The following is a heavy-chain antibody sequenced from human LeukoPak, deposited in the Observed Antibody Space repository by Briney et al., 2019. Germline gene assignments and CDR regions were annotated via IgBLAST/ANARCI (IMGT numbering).Heavy chain of an antibody. CDR2: IKEDGSQI. CDR1: GFAFRDYW. J-gene: IGHJ4*02. D-gene: IGHD1/OR15-1a*01. V-gene: IGHV3-7*01. CDR3: AKHKIAWRTFDC. Sequence: GGSLRLSCVASGFAFRDYWMTWVRQAPGKGLEWVANIKEDGSQINHVDSVKGRFTISRDNAKNSLYLQMNSLRVEDTAVYYCAKHKIAWRTFDCWGQGTLVTVSS.